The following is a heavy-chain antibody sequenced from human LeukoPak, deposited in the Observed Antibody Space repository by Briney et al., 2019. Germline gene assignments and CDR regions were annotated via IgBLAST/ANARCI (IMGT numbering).Heavy chain of an antibody. CDR1: GGSITTSSYY. CDR2: IDYSGST. Sequence: SETLSLTCTVAGGSITTSSYYCGWIRQPPGKGVEWIGIIDYSGSTYYIPSLKGRVTISVNTSKNLFSLKLSSVTAADTAVYYCARAFRARYFDLWGRGTLVTVSS. V-gene: IGHV4-39*01. CDR3: ARAFRARYFDL. D-gene: IGHD2/OR15-2a*01. J-gene: IGHJ2*01.